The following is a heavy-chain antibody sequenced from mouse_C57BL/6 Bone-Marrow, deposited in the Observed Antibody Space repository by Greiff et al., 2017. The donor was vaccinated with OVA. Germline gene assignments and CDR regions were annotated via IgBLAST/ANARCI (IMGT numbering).Heavy chain of an antibody. CDR2: IDPNSGGT. J-gene: IGHJ4*01. V-gene: IGHV1-72*01. CDR1: GYTFTSYW. CDR3: ASHRWLLQYYAMDY. D-gene: IGHD2-3*01. Sequence: VQLQQPGAELVKPGASVKLSCKASGYTFTSYWMHWVKQRPGRGLEWIGRIDPNSGGTKYNEKFKSKATLTVDKPSSTAYMQLSSLTSEDSAVYYGASHRWLLQYYAMDYWGQGTSVTVSS.